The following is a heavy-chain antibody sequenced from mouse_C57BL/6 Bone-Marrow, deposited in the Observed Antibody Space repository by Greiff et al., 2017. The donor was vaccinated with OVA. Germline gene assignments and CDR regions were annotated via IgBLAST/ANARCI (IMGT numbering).Heavy chain of an antibody. D-gene: IGHD2-5*01. CDR2: ISDGGSYT. CDR3: ARSYYSNSMDY. V-gene: IGHV5-4*03. Sequence: EVKLMESGGGLVKPGGSLKLSCAASGFTFSSYAMSWVRQTPEKRLEWVATISDGGSYTYYPDNVKGRFTISRDNAKNNQYLQMSHLKSEDTAMYYCARSYYSNSMDYWGQGTAVTVSS. CDR1: GFTFSSYA. J-gene: IGHJ4*01.